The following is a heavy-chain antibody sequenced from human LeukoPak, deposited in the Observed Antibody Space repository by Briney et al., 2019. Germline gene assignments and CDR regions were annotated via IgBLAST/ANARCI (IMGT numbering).Heavy chain of an antibody. J-gene: IGHJ3*02. V-gene: IGHV3-66*01. Sequence: GGSLRLSCAASGFTVSSNYMNWVRQAPGKGLEWVSVIYSDGSTYYADSAKGRFTISRDDSKNTLYLQMNNLRAEDTAVYYCAKAFGNPRELRFAFDIWGQGTMVTVSS. D-gene: IGHD1-26*01. CDR2: IYSDGST. CDR3: AKAFGNPRELRFAFDI. CDR1: GFTVSSNY.